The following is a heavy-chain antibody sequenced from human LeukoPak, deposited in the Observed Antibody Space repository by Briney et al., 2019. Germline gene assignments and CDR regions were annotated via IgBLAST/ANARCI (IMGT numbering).Heavy chain of an antibody. Sequence: PGGSLRLSCAASGFTFSSYAMSWVRQAPGKGLEWVSVIYSGGSTYYADSVKGRFTISRDNSKNTLYLQMNSLRAEDTAVYYCAKTELRYFDEPPFGLDYWGQGTLVTVSS. CDR3: AKTELRYFDEPPFGLDY. V-gene: IGHV3-66*01. D-gene: IGHD3-9*01. J-gene: IGHJ4*02. CDR1: GFTFSSYA. CDR2: IYSGGST.